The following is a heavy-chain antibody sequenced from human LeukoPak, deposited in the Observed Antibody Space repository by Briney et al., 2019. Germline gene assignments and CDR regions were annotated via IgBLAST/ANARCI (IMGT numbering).Heavy chain of an antibody. D-gene: IGHD6-19*01. CDR3: AREVENTSGWYSHFDY. Sequence: GGSLRLSCAASGFTFSSYAMHWVRQAPGKGLDWVAVILEDGSIQHYADSVKGRFTISRDNSRNTVFLQMNSLRGEDTAIYYCAREVENTSGWYSHFDYWGQGTLVTVSS. J-gene: IGHJ4*02. CDR2: ILEDGSIQ. V-gene: IGHV3-30*04. CDR1: GFTFSSYA.